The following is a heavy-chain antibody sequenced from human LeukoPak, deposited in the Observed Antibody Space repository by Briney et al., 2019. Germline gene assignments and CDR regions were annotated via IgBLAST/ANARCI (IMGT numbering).Heavy chain of an antibody. V-gene: IGHV4-59*01. CDR2: IYYSGST. Sequence: SETLSLTCTVSGGSISSYYWSWIRQPPGKGLEWIGYIYYSGSTNYNPSLKSRVTISVDTSKNQFSLKLSSVTAADTAVYYCARDSYSSSWYHSGYFDYWGQGTLSPSPQ. D-gene: IGHD6-13*01. J-gene: IGHJ4*02. CDR1: GGSISSYY. CDR3: ARDSYSSSWYHSGYFDY.